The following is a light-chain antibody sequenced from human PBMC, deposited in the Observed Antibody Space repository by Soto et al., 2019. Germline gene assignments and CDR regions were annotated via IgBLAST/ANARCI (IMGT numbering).Light chain of an antibody. CDR2: GAS. Sequence: DIQLTQSPYFLSASVGDRVTITCRASQGIGSYLAWYQQKPGKAPKLLISGASTLQSGVPSRFSGSGSGTEFTLTISSLQPEDFATNSCQQLHSWGVTFGGGTKVEI. J-gene: IGKJ4*01. CDR3: QQLHSWGVT. V-gene: IGKV1-9*01. CDR1: QGIGSY.